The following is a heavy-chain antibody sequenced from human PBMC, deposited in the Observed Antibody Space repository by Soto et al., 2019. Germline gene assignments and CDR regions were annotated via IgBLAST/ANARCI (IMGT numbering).Heavy chain of an antibody. CDR1: GYSFTSYW. J-gene: IGHJ6*02. Sequence: EVQLVQSGAEVKKPGESLQISCKGSGYSFTSYWIGWVRQMPGKGLEWMGIIYPGDSDTRYSPSFQGQVTISADKSVSTTYLQWSSLKASDTAMYYCARLGGDCSGGSCYSYYYGMDVWGQGTTVTVSS. V-gene: IGHV5-51*01. CDR3: ARLGGDCSGGSCYSYYYGMDV. D-gene: IGHD2-15*01. CDR2: IYPGDSDT.